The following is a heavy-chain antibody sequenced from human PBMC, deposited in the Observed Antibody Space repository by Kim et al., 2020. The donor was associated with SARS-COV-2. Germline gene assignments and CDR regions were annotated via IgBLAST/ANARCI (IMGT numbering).Heavy chain of an antibody. J-gene: IGHJ3*02. CDR3: ARGSPPKDYGDPKGTGGFDI. CDR1: GFTVSSNY. V-gene: IGHV3-66*01. CDR2: IYSGGST. Sequence: GGSLRLSCAASGFTVSSNYMSWVRQAPGKGLEWVSVIYSGGSTYYADSVKGRFTISRDNPKNTLYLQMNSLRAEDTAVYYCARGSPPKDYGDPKGTGGFDIWGQGTMVTVSS. D-gene: IGHD4-17*01.